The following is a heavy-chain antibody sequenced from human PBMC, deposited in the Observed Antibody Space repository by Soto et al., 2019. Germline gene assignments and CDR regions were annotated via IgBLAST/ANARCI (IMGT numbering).Heavy chain of an antibody. V-gene: IGHV3-23*04. CDR3: AKDTAVSGTFVVTFDS. Sequence: EVQLVESGGGLVQPGGSLRLSCAASGFTFRSYAMSWVLQAPGKGLEWVSSISGSGGSALYVDSVKGRFTISRDNSKNTLQLQLNSLRADDTAIYYCAKDTAVSGTFVVTFDSWGQGRLVTVSS. CDR2: ISGSGGSA. J-gene: IGHJ4*02. CDR1: GFTFRSYA. D-gene: IGHD6-19*01.